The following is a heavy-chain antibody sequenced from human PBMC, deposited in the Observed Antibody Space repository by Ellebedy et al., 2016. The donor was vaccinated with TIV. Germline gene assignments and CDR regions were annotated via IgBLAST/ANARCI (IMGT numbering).Heavy chain of an antibody. D-gene: IGHD3-10*01. J-gene: IGHJ4*02. CDR1: GGTFSSYA. Sequence: AASVKVSCKASGGTFSSYAISWVRQAPGQGLEWMGGIIPIFGTANYAQKFQGRVTMTRDTSISTAYMELSRLRSDDTAVYYCAREGSYYYGSGSIPPDYWGQGTLVTVSS. CDR3: AREGSYYYGSGSIPPDY. CDR2: IIPIFGTA. V-gene: IGHV1-69*05.